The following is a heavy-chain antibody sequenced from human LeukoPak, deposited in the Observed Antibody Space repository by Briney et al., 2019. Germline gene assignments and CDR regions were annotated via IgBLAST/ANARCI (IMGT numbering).Heavy chain of an antibody. CDR2: ISYDGSNK. Sequence: PGGSLRLSCAASGFTFSSYAMHWVRQAPGEGLEWVAVISYDGSNKYYADSVKGRFTISRDNSKNTLYLQMNSLRAEDTAVYYCARDPYLTGIAAAPLPQHWGQGTLVTVSS. CDR1: GFTFSSYA. D-gene: IGHD6-13*01. V-gene: IGHV3-30-3*01. J-gene: IGHJ1*01. CDR3: ARDPYLTGIAAAPLPQH.